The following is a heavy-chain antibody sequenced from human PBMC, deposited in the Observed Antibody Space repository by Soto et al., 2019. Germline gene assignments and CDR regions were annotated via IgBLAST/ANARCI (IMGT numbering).Heavy chain of an antibody. J-gene: IGHJ6*03. CDR1: GDSVSSNSAG. V-gene: IGHV6-1*01. D-gene: IGHD1-1*01. CDR3: VRGAWDDLSGHHYMDV. CDR2: TYYKSKWYY. Sequence: SQTLSLTCDISGDSVSSNSAGWNWIRQTPSRGLEWLGRTYYKSKWYYTYAASVKSRITVSPDTSKNQFSLQLTSVTPEDTAVYYCVRGAWDDLSGHHYMDVWDKGTTVTVSS.